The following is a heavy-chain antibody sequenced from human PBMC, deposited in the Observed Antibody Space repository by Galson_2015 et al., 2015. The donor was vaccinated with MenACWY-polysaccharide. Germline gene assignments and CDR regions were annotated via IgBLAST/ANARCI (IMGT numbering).Heavy chain of an antibody. V-gene: IGHV4-34*01. J-gene: IGHJ6*02. Sequence: ETLSLTCAVYGESFSNYYWNWIRQAPGKGLEWIGEIDSRGSTRYNPSLKSRVTISVDTSKNQFSLHVRSVAAADTAVYFCARPGYCSSTICTGHMDVWGQGTTVTVSS. CDR3: ARPGYCSSTICTGHMDV. D-gene: IGHD2-2*01. CDR2: IDSRGST. CDR1: GESFSNYY.